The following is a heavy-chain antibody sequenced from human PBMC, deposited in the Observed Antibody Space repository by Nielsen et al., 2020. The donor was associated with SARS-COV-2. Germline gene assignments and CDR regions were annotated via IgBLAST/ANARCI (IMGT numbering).Heavy chain of an antibody. J-gene: IGHJ4*02. V-gene: IGHV1-2*06. CDR3: ARDPNKHYDFWRGMPYFDY. CDR2: INPYSGGT. Sequence: ASVKVSCKASGYTFTDYYIHWVRQAPGQGLEWMGRINPYSGGTNYAQKFQGTVTMTRDASISTVYMELTSDDTAVYYCARDPNKHYDFWRGMPYFDYWGRGTLVTVSS. CDR1: GYTFTDYY. D-gene: IGHD3-3*01.